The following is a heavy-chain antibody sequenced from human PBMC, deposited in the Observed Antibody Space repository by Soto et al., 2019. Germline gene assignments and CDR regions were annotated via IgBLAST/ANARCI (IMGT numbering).Heavy chain of an antibody. CDR2: ISVSVGST. D-gene: IGHD2-21*02. V-gene: IGHV3-23*01. CDR3: AKRDVPHSTSNAYFYDH. Sequence: PGGSLRLSCGVSGFPFAPSTMSWVRQAPGKGLEWVSTISVSVGSTYSADSVQGRFTVASDISDNTLFLRMTSLTDDDTAVYFCAKRDVPHSTSNAYFYDHWGRGVLVTVS. CDR1: GFPFAPST. J-gene: IGHJ4*02.